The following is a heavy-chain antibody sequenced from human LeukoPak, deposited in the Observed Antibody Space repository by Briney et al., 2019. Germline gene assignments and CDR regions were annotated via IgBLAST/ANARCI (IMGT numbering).Heavy chain of an antibody. V-gene: IGHV4-59*01. CDR1: GGSISSYY. Sequence: KSSETLSLPCTVSGGSISSYYWSWIRQPPGKGLEWIGYIYYSWSTNYNPSLKSRVTISVDTSKHQFSLKLSSVTAADTAVCYCASQGYYDILTGYYTAFDIWGQGTMVTVSS. CDR3: ASQGYYDILTGYYTAFDI. J-gene: IGHJ3*02. CDR2: IYYSWST. D-gene: IGHD3-9*01.